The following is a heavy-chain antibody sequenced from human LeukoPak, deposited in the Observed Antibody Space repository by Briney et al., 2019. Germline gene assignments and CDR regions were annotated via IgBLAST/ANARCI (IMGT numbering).Heavy chain of an antibody. CDR1: GYTFTSYY. J-gene: IGHJ4*02. D-gene: IGHD3-22*01. CDR3: ARGRRGSGYYSHFDY. V-gene: IGHV1-46*01. CDR2: INPSGGST. Sequence: ASVKVSCKASGYTFTSYYMHWVRQAPGQGLEWMGIINPSGGSTSYAQKFQGRVTMTRDMSTSTVYMELSSLRSEDTAVYYCARGRRGSGYYSHFDYWGQGTLVTVSS.